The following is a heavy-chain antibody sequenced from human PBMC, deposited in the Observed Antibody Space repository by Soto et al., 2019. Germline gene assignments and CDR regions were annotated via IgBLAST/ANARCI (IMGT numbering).Heavy chain of an antibody. CDR1: GFIFEDYA. J-gene: IGHJ6*02. Sequence: VQLVESGGVVVQPGGSLRLSWAASGFIFEDYAMYWVRQDPGKGLEWVSLITWDGGSTYYADSVKGRFTISRDNSKKSLYLQMNSLRAEDTALYYCARDVIVDNAMITGYHYYGMDVWGQGTTVTVSS. CDR3: ARDVIVDNAMITGYHYYGMDV. D-gene: IGHD5-18*01. CDR2: ITWDGGST. V-gene: IGHV3-43D*04.